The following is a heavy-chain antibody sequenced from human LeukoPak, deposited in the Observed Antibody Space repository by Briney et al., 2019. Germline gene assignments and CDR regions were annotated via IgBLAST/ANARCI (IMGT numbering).Heavy chain of an antibody. CDR3: ARDMMWFGELSQGSYYFDY. V-gene: IGHV4-38-2*02. CDR2: IYHSGST. D-gene: IGHD3-10*01. CDR1: GYSISSGYY. J-gene: IGHJ4*02. Sequence: SETLSLTCAVSGYSISSGYYWGWIRQPPGKGLEWIGSIYHSGSTYYNPSLKSRVTTSVDTSKNQFSLKLSSVTAADTAVYYCARDMMWFGELSQGSYYFDYWGQGTLVTVSS.